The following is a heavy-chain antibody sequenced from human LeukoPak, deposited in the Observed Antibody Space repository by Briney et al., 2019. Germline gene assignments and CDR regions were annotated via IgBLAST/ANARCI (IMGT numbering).Heavy chain of an antibody. CDR2: INIGGSV. J-gene: IGHJ5*01. D-gene: IGHD1-26*01. V-gene: IGHV3-53*01. CDR1: GFPFTNNY. Sequence: GGSLRLSCAASGFPFTNNYMSWVRQAPGKGLEWVSVINIGGSVSYADSVKGRFTISRDNSNSTLYLQMNSLRVEDTALYYCAGVRRQVGSRWFDSWGQGTLVTVSS. CDR3: AGVRRQVGSRWFDS.